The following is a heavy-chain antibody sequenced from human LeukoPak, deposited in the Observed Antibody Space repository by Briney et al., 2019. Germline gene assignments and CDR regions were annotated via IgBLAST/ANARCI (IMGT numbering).Heavy chain of an antibody. D-gene: IGHD3-9*01. J-gene: IGHJ4*02. CDR1: GYIFTSYA. CDR3: ARDKVLTGYRQLFDY. Sequence: ASVKVSCKASGYIFTSYAIQWVRQAPGQRLERMGRINAGNGNTRYSEKFQDKITITSDKSATTVYMELSSLTSEDTAVYYCARDKVLTGYRQLFDYWGQGTLVTVSS. V-gene: IGHV1-3*01. CDR2: INAGNGNT.